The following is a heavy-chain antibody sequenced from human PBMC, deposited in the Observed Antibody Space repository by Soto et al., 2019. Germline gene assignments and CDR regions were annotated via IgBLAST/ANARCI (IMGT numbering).Heavy chain of an antibody. CDR2: IYYSGST. V-gene: IGHV4-59*08. CDR3: ARRWGYAVDL. J-gene: IGHJ3*01. CDR1: GGSISSYY. D-gene: IGHD1-26*01. Sequence: QVQLQESGPGLVKPSETLSLTCTVPGGSISSYYWSWIRQPPGKGLEWIGYIYYSGSTNYTPSPKSRVTISVDTTKNQSSRRLTSVPAADTAVYYCARRWGYAVDLWGQGTMVTASS.